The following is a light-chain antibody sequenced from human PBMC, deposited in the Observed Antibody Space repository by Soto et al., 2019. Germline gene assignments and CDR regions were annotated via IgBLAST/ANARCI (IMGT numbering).Light chain of an antibody. J-gene: IGLJ3*02. CDR3: SSYTNSDTWV. V-gene: IGLV2-14*01. Sequence: QSALTQPASVSGSPGQSITISCTGSSSDVGGYSYVSWYQQYPGKAPKLMIYRFSGSKSGNTASLTISGLQADDEADYYCSSYTNSDTWVFGGGTKLTVL. CDR1: SSDVGGYSY.